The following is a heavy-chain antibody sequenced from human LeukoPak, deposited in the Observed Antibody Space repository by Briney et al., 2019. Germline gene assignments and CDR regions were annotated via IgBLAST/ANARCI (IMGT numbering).Heavy chain of an antibody. CDR1: GYTLTELS. D-gene: IGHD5-24*01. CDR2: FDPEDGET. Sequence: ASVKVSCKVSGYTLTELSMHWVRQAPGKGLEWMGGFDPEDGETIYAQKFQGRVTITTDESTSTAYMELSSLRSEDTAVYYCASPTRDGYSDAFDIWGQGTMVTVSS. J-gene: IGHJ3*02. V-gene: IGHV1-24*01. CDR3: ASPTRDGYSDAFDI.